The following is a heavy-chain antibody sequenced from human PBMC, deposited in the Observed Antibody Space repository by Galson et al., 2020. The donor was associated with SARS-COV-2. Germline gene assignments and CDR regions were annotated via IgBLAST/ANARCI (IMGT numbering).Heavy chain of an antibody. CDR3: ARPYTMAFDI. V-gene: IGHV3-7*05. CDR2: VKPDGSQT. CDR1: GFTFSSYW. D-gene: IGHD3-10*01. J-gene: IGHJ3*02. Sequence: QAGGSLRLSCAASGFTFSSYWMSWVRQAPGKGPEWVASVKPDGSQTYYVDSVKGRFTISRDNAKNSLDLQMSSLRAEDTAFYYCARPYTMAFDIWGQGTTLTVSS.